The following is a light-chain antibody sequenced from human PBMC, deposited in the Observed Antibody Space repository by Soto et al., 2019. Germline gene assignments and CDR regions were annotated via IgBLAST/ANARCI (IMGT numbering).Light chain of an antibody. CDR3: HQYYGSPYS. CDR2: DAS. CDR1: RTVLSTADNQNF. J-gene: IGKJ2*01. V-gene: IGKV4-1*01. Sequence: DIAMTQSPDSLVVSLGERATINCKSGRTVLSTADNQNFLAWYQQRPGQPPKLLIYDASTRAPGVPDRFIGSGSATEFTLTVAGLQPEDVAVYYSHQYYGSPYSFGQGTRLEI.